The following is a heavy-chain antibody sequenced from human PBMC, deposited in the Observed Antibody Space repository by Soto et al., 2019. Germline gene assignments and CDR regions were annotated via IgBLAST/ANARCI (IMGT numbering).Heavy chain of an antibody. Sequence: QVQLQESGPGLVKPSQTLSLTCTVSGGSISSGGYYWSWIRQHPGKGLEWIGYIYYSGSTYYNPSLKGRVTISVDTSKNQFSLKLSSVTAADTAVYYCARDAGGYGSGSYYKLSSFWFDPWGQGTLVTVSS. J-gene: IGHJ5*02. CDR1: GGSISSGGYY. D-gene: IGHD3-10*01. CDR3: ARDAGGYGSGSYYKLSSFWFDP. V-gene: IGHV4-31*03. CDR2: IYYSGST.